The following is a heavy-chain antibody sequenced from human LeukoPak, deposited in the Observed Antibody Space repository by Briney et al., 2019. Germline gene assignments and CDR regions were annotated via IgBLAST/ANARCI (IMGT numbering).Heavy chain of an antibody. D-gene: IGHD4-23*01. J-gene: IGHJ4*02. CDR3: ARVEAGGNAAFGY. V-gene: IGHV3-64D*09. CDR2: ISNNGGST. Sequence: GGSLRLSCSASGFTFSNYAMHWVRQAPGKGLEYVSAISNNGGSTYYADSVKGRFTISRDNSKNTLYLQMSSLRAEDTAVYYCARVEAGGNAAFGYWGQGTLVTVSS. CDR1: GFTFSNYA.